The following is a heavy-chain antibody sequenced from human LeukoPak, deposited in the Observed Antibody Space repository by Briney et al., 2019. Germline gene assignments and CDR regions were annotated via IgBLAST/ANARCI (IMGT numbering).Heavy chain of an antibody. CDR1: GYTFTSYY. CDR3: ARGYSSSWYTTPRLDY. CDR2: INPSGGST. D-gene: IGHD6-13*01. V-gene: IGHV1-46*01. J-gene: IGHJ4*02. Sequence: ASVKVSCKASGYTFTSYYMHWVRQAPGQGLEWMGIINPSGGSTSYAQKFQGRVTMTRDTSTSTVYMELSSLRSEDTAVYYCARGYSSSWYTTPRLDYWGQGTLVTASS.